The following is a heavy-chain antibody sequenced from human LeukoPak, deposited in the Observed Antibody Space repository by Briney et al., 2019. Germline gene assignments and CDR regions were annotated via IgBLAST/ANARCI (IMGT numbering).Heavy chain of an antibody. J-gene: IGHJ6*02. CDR3: ARDGDGLRYFDWLLSPDYYYGMDV. Sequence: SVNVSRKASVYTLTSYGTGWVRQGPRQGHEWMGWISAYNGNTNYAQKLQGRVTMTTDTSTSTAYMELRSLRSDDTAVYYCARDGDGLRYFDWLLSPDYYYGMDVWGQGTTVTVSS. CDR2: ISAYNGNT. V-gene: IGHV1-18*01. CDR1: VYTLTSYG. D-gene: IGHD3-9*01.